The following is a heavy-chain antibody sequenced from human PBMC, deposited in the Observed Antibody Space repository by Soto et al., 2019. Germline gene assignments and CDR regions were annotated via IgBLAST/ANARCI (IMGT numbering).Heavy chain of an antibody. V-gene: IGHV4-59*08. CDR2: IYYSGST. J-gene: IGHJ4*02. CDR3: ARLSSGCFDY. D-gene: IGHD6-19*01. CDR1: GGSISSYC. Sequence: SETLCLTCTVSGGSISSYCWSWIRQPPGKGLEWIGYIYYSGSTNYNPSLKSRVTISVDTSKNQFSLKLSSMTAADTAVYYCARLSSGCFDYWGQGTLVTVSS.